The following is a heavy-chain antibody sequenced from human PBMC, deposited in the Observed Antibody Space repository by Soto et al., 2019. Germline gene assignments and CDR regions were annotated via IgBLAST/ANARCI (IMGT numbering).Heavy chain of an antibody. CDR3: ARGTSASMKVVVHSDF. D-gene: IGHD3-22*01. CDR2: ISAYNGNT. J-gene: IGHJ4*02. Sequence: QVQLVQSGAEVKKPGASVKVSCKASGYTFTSYGISWVRQAPGQGLERMGWISAYNGNTNYAQKLQGRVTMTTDTSTSTDDMELRSLISDDTAVYYCARGTSASMKVVVHSDFWGQGTLVTVS. CDR1: GYTFTSYG. V-gene: IGHV1-18*01.